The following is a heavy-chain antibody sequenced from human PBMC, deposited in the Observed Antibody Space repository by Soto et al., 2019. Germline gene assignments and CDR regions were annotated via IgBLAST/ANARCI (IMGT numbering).Heavy chain of an antibody. CDR2: IFSNDEK. CDR1: GFSLTNARMG. Sequence: QVTLKESGPVLVKPTETLTLTCTVSGFSLTNARMGVTWIRQPPGKALEWLAHIFSNDEKSYSTSLKSRLTISRDTSKSQVVLTRTNMDPVDTATYYCARHGRGVGARPLDYWGQGALVTVSS. V-gene: IGHV2-26*01. CDR3: ARHGRGVGARPLDY. J-gene: IGHJ4*02. D-gene: IGHD1-26*01.